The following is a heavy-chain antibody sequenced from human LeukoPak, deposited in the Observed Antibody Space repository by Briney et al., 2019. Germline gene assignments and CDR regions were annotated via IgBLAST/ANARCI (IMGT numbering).Heavy chain of an antibody. CDR1: GGTFSNYA. J-gene: IGHJ5*02. V-gene: IGHV1-69*05. D-gene: IGHD3-16*01. CDR3: ARGRSLITGGNWYDP. Sequence: SVKVSCKASGGTFSNYAISWVRQAPGQGLEWMGGIIPIFGTANYAQKFQGRVTITTDESTSTAYMELSSLRSEDTAVYYCARGRSLITGGNWYDPWGQGTLVTVSS. CDR2: IIPIFGTA.